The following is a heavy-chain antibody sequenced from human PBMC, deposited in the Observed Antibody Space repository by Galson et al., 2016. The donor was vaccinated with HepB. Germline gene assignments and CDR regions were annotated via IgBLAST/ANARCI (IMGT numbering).Heavy chain of an antibody. V-gene: IGHV6-1*01. Sequence: CAISGDSVSSNSGAWNWIRQSPSRGLEWLGRTYYRSKWSNDYAVSVKSRININPVTSKNQFPLQLNSVTPEDTAVYYCTRGTREFFDCWGQGTLVTVSS. CDR3: TRGTREFFDC. CDR1: GDSVSSNSGA. CDR2: TYYRSKWSN. D-gene: IGHD1-1*01. J-gene: IGHJ4*02.